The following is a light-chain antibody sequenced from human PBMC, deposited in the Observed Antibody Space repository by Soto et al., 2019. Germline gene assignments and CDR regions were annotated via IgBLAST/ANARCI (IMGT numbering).Light chain of an antibody. J-gene: IGKJ5*01. V-gene: IGKV3-20*01. CDR3: QQYGSSIT. CDR2: AAS. CDR1: QTITSRF. Sequence: ESVLTQSPGTLSLSPGERATLSCRASQTITSRFLAWYQQKPGQAPRLLIYAASSRATGIPDRFSGSGSGTDFTLTISRLEPEDFAVYYCQQYGSSITVGQGTRLDIK.